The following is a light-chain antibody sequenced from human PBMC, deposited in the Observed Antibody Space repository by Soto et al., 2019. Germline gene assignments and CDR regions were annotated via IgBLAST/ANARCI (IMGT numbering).Light chain of an antibody. CDR1: QSVSSSY. V-gene: IGKV3-20*01. CDR3: QQYGSSPPWT. Sequence: EIVLTQSPGTLSLSPGERATLSCRASQSVSSSYLAWYQQTPGQAPRLLIYGASTRAAGVPGRFSGSGSGTDFTLTISGLEPEDFAVYYCQQYGSSPPWTFGQGTKVEIK. J-gene: IGKJ1*01. CDR2: GAS.